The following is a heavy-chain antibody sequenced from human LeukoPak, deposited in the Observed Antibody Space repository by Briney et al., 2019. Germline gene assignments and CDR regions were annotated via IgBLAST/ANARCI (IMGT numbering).Heavy chain of an antibody. CDR1: GFTFSNAW. Sequence: PGGSLRLSCAASGFTFSNAWMRWVRQAPGKGREWVVRIESKTNGGTTDYAALVKGRFTLSRHDSKNTLYLQMNSLKTEDTAVYYCITIFGYPDYWGQGTLVTVSS. V-gene: IGHV3-15*04. CDR3: ITIFGYPDY. CDR2: IESKTNGGTT. J-gene: IGHJ4*02. D-gene: IGHD3-3*01.